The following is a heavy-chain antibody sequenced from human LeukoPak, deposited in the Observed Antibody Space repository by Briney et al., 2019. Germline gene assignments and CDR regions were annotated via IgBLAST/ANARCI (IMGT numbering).Heavy chain of an antibody. Sequence: QPGGSLSLSGASSGFSFSSYSMNWVRQGPGKGVEWVSYISSSRSTIYYADSVKGRFTISRDNSKNTLYLQMNTLRAEDTAVYYCARNYYDSSAYYYFDYWGQGTLVTASS. J-gene: IGHJ4*02. CDR2: ISSSRSTI. CDR1: GFSFSSYS. V-gene: IGHV3-48*01. CDR3: ARNYYDSSAYYYFDY. D-gene: IGHD3-22*01.